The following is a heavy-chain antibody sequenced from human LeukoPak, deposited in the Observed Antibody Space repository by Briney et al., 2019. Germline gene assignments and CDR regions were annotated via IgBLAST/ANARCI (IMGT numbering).Heavy chain of an antibody. V-gene: IGHV3-30*02. J-gene: IGHJ6*03. CDR1: GFTFSSYG. CDR2: IRYDGSNK. D-gene: IGHD5-18*01. CDR3: AKDPREGTAIRYYYYMDV. Sequence: TGGSLRLSCAASGFTFSSYGMHWVRQAPCKGLEWVAFIRYDGSNKYYADSVKGRFTISRDNSKNTLYLQMNSLRAEDTAVYYCAKDPREGTAIRYYYYMDVWGKGTTVTVSS.